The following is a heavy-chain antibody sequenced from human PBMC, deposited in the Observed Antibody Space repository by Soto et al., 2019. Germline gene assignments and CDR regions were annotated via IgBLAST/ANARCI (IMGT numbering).Heavy chain of an antibody. Sequence: PGGSLRLSCAASGFIFHNYTMHWFRQAPGKGLEYVSTIDKDGIRTYYADSVKGRFTISRDDAKNSLYLQMNSLRREDTALYYCVQGRYPTMATPLDHWGQGTLVTVSS. D-gene: IGHD1-1*01. J-gene: IGHJ5*02. CDR1: GFIFHNYT. V-gene: IGHV3-43*01. CDR2: IDKDGIRT. CDR3: VQGRYPTMATPLDH.